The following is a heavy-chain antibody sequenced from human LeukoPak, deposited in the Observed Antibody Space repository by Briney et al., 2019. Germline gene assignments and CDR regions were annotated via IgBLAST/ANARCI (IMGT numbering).Heavy chain of an antibody. Sequence: PSETLSLTCTVSGGSISSGSYYWSWIRQPAGKGLEWIGRIYTSGSTNYNPSLKSRVTISVDKSKNQFSLKLSSVTAADTAVYYCARDNPHSSGWNVGAFDIWGQGTMVTVSS. CDR3: ARDNPHSSGWNVGAFDI. J-gene: IGHJ3*02. CDR1: GGSISSGSYY. D-gene: IGHD6-19*01. V-gene: IGHV4-61*02. CDR2: IYTSGST.